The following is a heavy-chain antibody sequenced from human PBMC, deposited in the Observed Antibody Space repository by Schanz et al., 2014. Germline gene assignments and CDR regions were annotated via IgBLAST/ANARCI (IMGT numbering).Heavy chain of an antibody. D-gene: IGHD3-10*01. CDR1: GFIFRSFG. CDR2: IWSDGTNE. Sequence: QGQLVESGGGAVQPGKSLRLSCATSGFIFRSFGIHWVRQAPGKGLEWVAVIWSDGTNEYYADSVKGRFTISGDSSKYTVYLQMNSLRAEDTAVYYCAKGRFGELSAFDIWGQGTMVTVS. V-gene: IGHV3-33*06. J-gene: IGHJ3*02. CDR3: AKGRFGELSAFDI.